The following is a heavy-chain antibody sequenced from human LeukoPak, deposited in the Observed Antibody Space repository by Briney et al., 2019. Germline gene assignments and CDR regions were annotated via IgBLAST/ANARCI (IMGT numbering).Heavy chain of an antibody. Sequence: PGGSLRLSCAASGLSFSAYWMNWVRQAPGKGLEWVANIHPDGSKKFFVDSVKGRFSISRDNAKNSLFLQMNFLRAEDTAVYHCARGDGTFDWWGQGTLVTVSS. CDR3: ARGDGTFDW. CDR1: GLSFSAYW. J-gene: IGHJ4*02. CDR2: IHPDGSKK. V-gene: IGHV3-7*01. D-gene: IGHD6-13*01.